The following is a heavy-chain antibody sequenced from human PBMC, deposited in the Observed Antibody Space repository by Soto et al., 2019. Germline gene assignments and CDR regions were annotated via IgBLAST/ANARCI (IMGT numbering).Heavy chain of an antibody. Sequence: SETLSLTCNVSGGAITSDFWSWIRRPPGKGLEWIGYVYYSGAADYNPSLKPRVTISIATSKTQFSLRLASATAADTGVYYCARDHGSYPNTWGQGRLVTVSS. V-gene: IGHV4-59*01. CDR2: VYYSGAA. CDR3: ARDHGSYPNT. D-gene: IGHD3-16*02. J-gene: IGHJ1*01. CDR1: GGAITSDF.